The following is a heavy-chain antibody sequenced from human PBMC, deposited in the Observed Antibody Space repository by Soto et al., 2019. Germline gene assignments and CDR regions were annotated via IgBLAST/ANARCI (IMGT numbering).Heavy chain of an antibody. Sequence: NPSETLSLTCSVSGGSSSSHYWSWIRQPAGKGLEWIGRIYTSGGTNYNPSLKSRLTMSVDTSKKQFSLKLTSVTAADTAVYYCARGAAAGVDYGMDVWGQGTTVTVSS. CDR3: ARGAAAGVDYGMDV. V-gene: IGHV4-4*07. D-gene: IGHD6-13*01. CDR2: IYTSGGT. J-gene: IGHJ6*02. CDR1: GGSSSSHY.